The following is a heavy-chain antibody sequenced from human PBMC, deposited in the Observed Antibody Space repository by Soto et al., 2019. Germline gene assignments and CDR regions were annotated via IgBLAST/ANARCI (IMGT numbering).Heavy chain of an antibody. V-gene: IGHV3-23*01. Sequence: EVQLLEPGGGLVQPGGSLRLSCAASGFTFSSYAMSWVRQAPGKGLEWVSAISGSGGSTYYADSVKGRFPISRDNSKSTLYLQMNSLRAEDTAVYYWAKDITIFGVPPPNDWFDPWGQGTLVTVSS. CDR1: GFTFSSYA. CDR3: AKDITIFGVPPPNDWFDP. J-gene: IGHJ5*02. D-gene: IGHD3-3*01. CDR2: ISGSGGST.